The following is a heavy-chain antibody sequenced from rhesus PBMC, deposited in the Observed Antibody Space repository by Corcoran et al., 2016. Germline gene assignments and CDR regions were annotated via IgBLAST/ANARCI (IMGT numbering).Heavy chain of an antibody. CDR2: IRSGGRT. D-gene: IGHD6-13*01. Sequence: QVKLQQWGEGLVKPSETLSLTCAVYGGSISSNYWSWIRQPPGKGLEWIGRIRSGGRTNHNPPRKSRVTMSIDTSKNQFSLKLSSVTAADTAVYYCARDVGSWSPYCDYRGQGVLVTVSS. CDR1: GGSISSNY. J-gene: IGHJ4*01. V-gene: IGHV4-160*01. CDR3: ARDVGSWSPYCDY.